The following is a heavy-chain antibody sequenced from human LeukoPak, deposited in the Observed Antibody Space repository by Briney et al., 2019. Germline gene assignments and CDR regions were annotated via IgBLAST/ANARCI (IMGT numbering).Heavy chain of an antibody. J-gene: IGHJ4*02. CDR2: IYHSGST. D-gene: IGHD6-13*01. CDR1: GGSISSGGYY. Sequence: PSETLSLTCTVSGGSISSGGYYWSWIRQPPGKGLEWIGYIYHSGSTYYNPSLKSRVTISVDRSKNQFSLKLSSVTAADTAVYYCARGYGSGSSPLDYWGQGTLVTVSS. CDR3: ARGYGSGSSPLDY. V-gene: IGHV4-30-2*01.